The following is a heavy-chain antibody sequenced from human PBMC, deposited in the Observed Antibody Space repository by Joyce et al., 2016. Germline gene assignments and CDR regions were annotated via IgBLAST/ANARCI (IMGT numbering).Heavy chain of an antibody. CDR3: ARDHHMKYNYYGIDV. CDR2: IKEDGSEK. Sequence: EVQLVESGGGLVQPGGSLRLSCAVSGFTFSSYWMSWVRQAPGKGLEWVSNIKEDGSEKDYVDSVKGRFTISRDNAKNSLYLQMNSLRAEDTAVYYCARDHHMKYNYYGIDVWGQGTTVTVSS. V-gene: IGHV3-7*01. CDR1: GFTFSSYW. D-gene: IGHD2-21*01. J-gene: IGHJ6*02.